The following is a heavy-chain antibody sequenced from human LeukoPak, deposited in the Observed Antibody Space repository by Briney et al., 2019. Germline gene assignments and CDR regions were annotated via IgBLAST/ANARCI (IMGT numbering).Heavy chain of an antibody. CDR2: IYYSGST. CDR1: GGSISSSSYY. V-gene: IGHV4-39*01. D-gene: IGHD6-6*01. CDR3: ASPKGHSSSSRGDYYYYGMDV. J-gene: IGHJ6*02. Sequence: SETLSLTCTVSGGSISSSSYYWGWIRQPPGKGLEWIGSIYYSGSTYYNPSLKSRVTISVDTSKNQFSLKLGSVTAADTAVYYCASPKGHSSSSRGDYYYYGMDVWGQGTTVTVSS.